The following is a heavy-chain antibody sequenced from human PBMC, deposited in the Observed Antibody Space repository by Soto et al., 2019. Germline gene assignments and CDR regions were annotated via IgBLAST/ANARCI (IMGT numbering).Heavy chain of an antibody. D-gene: IGHD3-22*01. CDR2: ISSSGNT. J-gene: IGHJ4*02. V-gene: IGHV4-59*01. CDR1: DGSISNFY. Sequence: SETLSLTCTVSDGSISNFYWSWIRQPPGKGLEWIGYISSSGNTNYNPPLKSRVSISVDTSKNQFSLNLTSVTAADTAVYYCARAPMVLTRSYFDSWGQGTPVTVSS. CDR3: ARAPMVLTRSYFDS.